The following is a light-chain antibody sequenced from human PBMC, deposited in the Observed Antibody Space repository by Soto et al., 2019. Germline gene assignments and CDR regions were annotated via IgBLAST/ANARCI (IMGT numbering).Light chain of an antibody. CDR3: SSYASSTAWV. CDR1: GNDVGAYNY. CDR2: DVS. Sequence: QSALTQPRSVSGSPGQSVTISCTGTGNDVGAYNYVSWYQQHPGRPPKLMIYDVSNRPSGVSTRFSASKSGNTASLTISGLQAEDEADYYCSSYASSTAWVFGAGTKLTVL. V-gene: IGLV2-14*03. J-gene: IGLJ3*02.